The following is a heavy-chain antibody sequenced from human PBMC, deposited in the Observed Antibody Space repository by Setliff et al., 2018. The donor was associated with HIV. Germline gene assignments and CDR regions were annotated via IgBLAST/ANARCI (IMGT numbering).Heavy chain of an antibody. Sequence: SVKVSCKASGGTFSSYAISWVRQAPGQGLEWLGGIIPILGIANYAQKFQGRVTITADESTSTAYMELSSLRSEDTAVYYCARAMGNYCSSTSCYPSWLLDYWGQGTLVTVSS. D-gene: IGHD2-2*01. CDR1: GGTFSSYA. V-gene: IGHV1-69*10. CDR3: ARAMGNYCSSTSCYPSWLLDY. J-gene: IGHJ4*02. CDR2: IIPILGIA.